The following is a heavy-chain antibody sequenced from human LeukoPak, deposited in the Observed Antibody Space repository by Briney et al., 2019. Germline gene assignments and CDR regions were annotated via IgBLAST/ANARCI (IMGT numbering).Heavy chain of an antibody. D-gene: IGHD2-2*01. J-gene: IGHJ4*02. Sequence: PSETLSLTCAVYGGSFSGYYWSWIRQPPGKGLEWIGEIKHSGTTNYNVSLKSRVTMSVETSKNQFPLKLSSVTAADTAVYYCARRHQKGSSNSCYDFWGRGTLVTVSS. V-gene: IGHV4-34*01. CDR2: IKHSGTT. CDR3: ARRHQKGSSNSCYDF. CDR1: GGSFSGYY.